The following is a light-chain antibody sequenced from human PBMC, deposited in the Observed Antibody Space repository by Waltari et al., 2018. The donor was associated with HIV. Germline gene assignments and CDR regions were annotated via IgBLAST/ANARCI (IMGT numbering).Light chain of an antibody. CDR2: DVS. CDR1: SSDVGGYNY. V-gene: IGLV2-14*03. Sequence: QSALTQPASVSGSPGQSITISCTGTSSDVGGYNYVSWYQQHPGKAPKLMIYDVSKRPSGVSHRVSGSKSGNTASLTISGLQAEDEADYYCSSYTSSSPYAFGTGTKVTVL. CDR3: SSYTSSSPYA. J-gene: IGLJ1*01.